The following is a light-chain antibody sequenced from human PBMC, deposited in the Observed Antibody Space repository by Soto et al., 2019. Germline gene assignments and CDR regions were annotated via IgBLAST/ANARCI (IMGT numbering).Light chain of an antibody. CDR2: LNSDGSH. J-gene: IGLJ2*01. CDR3: QTWGRGIRVG. CDR1: SGHSSYA. Sequence: QPVLTQSPSASASLGASVKLTCTLSSGHSSYAIAWHQQQPEKGPRYLMKLNSDGSHSKGDGIPDRFSGSSSGAERYLTISSLQSEDEADYYCQTWGRGIRVGFGGGTKLTVL. V-gene: IGLV4-69*01.